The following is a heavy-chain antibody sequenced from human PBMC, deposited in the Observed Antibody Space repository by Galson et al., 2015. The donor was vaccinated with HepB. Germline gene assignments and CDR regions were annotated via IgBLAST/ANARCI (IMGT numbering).Heavy chain of an antibody. CDR1: TFIFSTYY. V-gene: IGHV3-11*01. CDR2: ISGSGSTTI. Sequence: SLRLSCAASTFIFSTYYMSWIRQAPGKGLEWVSYISGSGSTTIFYADSVKGRFTISRDNAKNSLYLQMTSLRAEDTAVYYCARATLGWFDPWGQGTLVTVSS. D-gene: IGHD2/OR15-2a*01. CDR3: ARATLGWFDP. J-gene: IGHJ5*02.